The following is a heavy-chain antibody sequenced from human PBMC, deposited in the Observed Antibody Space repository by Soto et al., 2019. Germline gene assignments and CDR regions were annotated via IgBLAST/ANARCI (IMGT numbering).Heavy chain of an antibody. V-gene: IGHV3-33*01. CDR1: GFTFSSYG. CDR3: ARDRYCSSTSCYDYYYYMDV. J-gene: IGHJ6*03. CDR2: IWYDGSNK. D-gene: IGHD2-2*01. Sequence: QVQLVESGGGVVQPGRSLRLSCAASGFTFSSYGMHWVRQAPGKGLEWVAFIWYDGSNKYYADSVKGRFTISRDNSKNTLYLQMNSLRAEDTAVYYCARDRYCSSTSCYDYYYYMDVWGKGTTVTVSS.